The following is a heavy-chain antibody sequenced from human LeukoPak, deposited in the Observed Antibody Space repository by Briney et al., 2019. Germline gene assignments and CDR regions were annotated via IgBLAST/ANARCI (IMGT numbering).Heavy chain of an antibody. CDR1: GFTFSSYA. V-gene: IGHV3-30*14. Sequence: GGSLRLSCAASGFTFSSYAMHWVRQAPGKGLEWVAVISYDGSNKYYADSVKGRFTISRDNSKNTLYLQMNSLRAEDTAVYYCARQYCYDSSGYPQAYFDYWGQGTLVTVSS. D-gene: IGHD3-22*01. CDR2: ISYDGSNK. J-gene: IGHJ4*02. CDR3: ARQYCYDSSGYPQAYFDY.